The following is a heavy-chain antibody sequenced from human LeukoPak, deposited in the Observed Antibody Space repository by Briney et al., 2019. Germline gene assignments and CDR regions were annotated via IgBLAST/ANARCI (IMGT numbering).Heavy chain of an antibody. Sequence: PGRSLRLSCAASGFTFSSYGMHWVRQAPGKGLEWVAVISYDGSNRYYADSVKGRFTISRDNSKNTLYLQMNSLRAEDTAVYYCAARPLYCSGGSCYSPEYFQHWGQGTLVTVSS. CDR3: AARPLYCSGGSCYSPEYFQH. CDR2: ISYDGSNR. D-gene: IGHD2-15*01. J-gene: IGHJ1*01. V-gene: IGHV3-30*03. CDR1: GFTFSSYG.